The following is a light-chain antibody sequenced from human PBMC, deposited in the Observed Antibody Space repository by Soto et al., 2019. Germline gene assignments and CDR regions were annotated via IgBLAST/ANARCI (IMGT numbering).Light chain of an antibody. J-gene: IGKJ1*01. CDR1: QGIRHD. V-gene: IGKV1-17*01. CDR3: LQNNSYPVT. CDR2: TAS. Sequence: DIQMTQSPSSLSVSVGDRVTITCRASQGIRHDLGWYQQKPGKAPKRLIYTASSLQSGVPPRFSGSGSGTEFTLTISSLQPEDFATYYCLQNNSYPVTFGQGTKVDIK.